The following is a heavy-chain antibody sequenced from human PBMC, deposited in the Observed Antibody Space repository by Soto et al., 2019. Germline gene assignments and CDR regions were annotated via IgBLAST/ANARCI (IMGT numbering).Heavy chain of an antibody. CDR3: ARTMQGEHYSSGYVDN. CDR1: EFSLTNARMG. V-gene: IGHV2-26*01. D-gene: IGHD3-22*01. Sequence: GPTLVNPTETRPPTCTVSEFSLTNARMGVSWIRQPPGKAPKWIAHTASNDEKSYRITLMTRLTISKHTSKSQVVLTVTNVDPEDTATYYCARTMQGEHYSSGYVDNWG. J-gene: IGHJ4*01. CDR2: TASNDEK.